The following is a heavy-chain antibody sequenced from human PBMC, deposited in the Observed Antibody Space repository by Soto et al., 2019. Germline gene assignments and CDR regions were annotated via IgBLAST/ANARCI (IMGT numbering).Heavy chain of an antibody. Sequence: QVQLEQSGAEVKKPGSSVTVSCKASGDRFTSYAISWVRQAPGQGLEWVGTVLPVLGTTNYAQKLRGRVIITADESTSTAYMELGSLRSDDTAIYYCARDRADTGFDYWGQGTLVTVSS. D-gene: IGHD3-10*01. V-gene: IGHV1-69*18. CDR2: VLPVLGTT. J-gene: IGHJ4*02. CDR3: ARDRADTGFDY. CDR1: GDRFTSYA.